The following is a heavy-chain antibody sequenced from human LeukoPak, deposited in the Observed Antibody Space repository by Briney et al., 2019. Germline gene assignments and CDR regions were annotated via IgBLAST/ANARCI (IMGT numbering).Heavy chain of an antibody. CDR3: AKEKGTYYYDSTTRAFDI. CDR2: ISGSGGST. CDR1: GFTFSSYA. D-gene: IGHD3-22*01. J-gene: IGHJ3*02. Sequence: GASLRLSCAASGFTFSSYAMSWVRQAPGKGLEWVSAISGSGGSTYYADSVKGRFTISRDNSKNTLYLQMNSLRAEDTAVYYCAKEKGTYYYDSTTRAFDIWGQGTMVTVSS. V-gene: IGHV3-23*01.